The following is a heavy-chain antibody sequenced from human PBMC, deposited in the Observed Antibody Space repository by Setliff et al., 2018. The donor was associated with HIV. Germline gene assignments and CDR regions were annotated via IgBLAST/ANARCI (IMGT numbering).Heavy chain of an antibody. CDR3: ARDRDSSGYYYDDAFDI. J-gene: IGHJ3*02. Sequence: SVKVSCKASGGTFSSYAISWVRQAPGQGLEWTGGIIPILGIANYAQKFQGRVTITADKSTSTAYMELSSLRSEDTAVYYCARDRDSSGYYYDDAFDIWGQGTMVTVSS. V-gene: IGHV1-69*10. CDR2: IIPILGIA. D-gene: IGHD3-22*01. CDR1: GGTFSSYA.